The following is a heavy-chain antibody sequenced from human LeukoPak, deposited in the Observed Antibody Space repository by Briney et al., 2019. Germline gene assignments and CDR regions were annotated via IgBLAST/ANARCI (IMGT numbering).Heavy chain of an antibody. CDR2: IIPIFGTA. CDR3: ARDVVGDSSGYYDY. CDR1: GGTFSSYA. V-gene: IGHV1-69*01. J-gene: IGHJ4*02. Sequence: SVKVSCKASGGTFSSYAISWVRQAPGQGLEWMGGIIPIFGTANYAQKFQGRVTITADESTSTAYMELSSLRSEDTAVYYCARDVVGDSSGYYDYWGQGTLVTVSS. D-gene: IGHD3-22*01.